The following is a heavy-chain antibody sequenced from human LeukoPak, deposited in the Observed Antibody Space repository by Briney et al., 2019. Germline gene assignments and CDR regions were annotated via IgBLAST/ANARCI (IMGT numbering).Heavy chain of an antibody. Sequence: SETLSLTCAVYGGSFSGYYWSWIRQPPGKGLEWIGEINHSGSTNYNPSLKSRVTISVDTSKNQFSLKLSSVTAADTAVYYCARRPGSPGIDYWGQGTLVTVSS. J-gene: IGHJ4*02. CDR1: GGSFSGYY. CDR2: INHSGST. CDR3: ARRPGSPGIDY. V-gene: IGHV4-34*01. D-gene: IGHD6-13*01.